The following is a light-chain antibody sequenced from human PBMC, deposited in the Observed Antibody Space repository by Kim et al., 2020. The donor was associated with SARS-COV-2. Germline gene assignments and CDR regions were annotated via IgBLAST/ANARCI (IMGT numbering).Light chain of an antibody. CDR2: GAS. V-gene: IGKV3-20*01. CDR1: QSVSSRY. Sequence: SPGERATLSGGASQSVSSRYLGWYQQKPGQAPRLLIYGASNRATGIPDRFSGSGSGTDFTLTISRLEPEDFAVYYCQQYGSSPLTFGQGTKVDIK. CDR3: QQYGSSPLT. J-gene: IGKJ1*01.